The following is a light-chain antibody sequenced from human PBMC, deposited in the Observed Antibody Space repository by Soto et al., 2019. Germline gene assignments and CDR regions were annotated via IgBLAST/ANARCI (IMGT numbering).Light chain of an antibody. J-gene: IGLJ1*01. CDR2: EGG. CDR3: GSSAPSRTFV. CDR1: SSAVGSYRF. V-gene: IGLV2-23*01. Sequence: QSALTQPASVSGSPGQSITISCTGSSSAVGSYRFVSWYQHHPGKVPKLIIYEGGTRPSGVSNRFSGSEPGNTASLTISGLQAEDEADYYCGSSAPSRTFVFGTGTKLTVL.